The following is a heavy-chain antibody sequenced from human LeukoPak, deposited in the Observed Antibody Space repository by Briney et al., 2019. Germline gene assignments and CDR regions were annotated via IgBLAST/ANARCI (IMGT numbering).Heavy chain of an antibody. CDR2: IKQDGSEK. V-gene: IGHV3-7*01. CDR3: ARGFSGSYRTPIGY. J-gene: IGHJ4*02. Sequence: GGSLRLSCAASGFTFINYWMTWVRQAPGKGLEWVANIKQDGSEKYYVDSVEGRFTISRDNAKNSLYLQMNSLRAEDTALYFCARGFSGSYRTPIGYWGQGILVTVSS. CDR1: GFTFINYW. D-gene: IGHD1-26*01.